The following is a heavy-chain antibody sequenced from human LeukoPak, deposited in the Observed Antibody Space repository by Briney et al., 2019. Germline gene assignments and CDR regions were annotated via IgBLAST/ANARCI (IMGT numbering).Heavy chain of an antibody. Sequence: GGSLRLSCAASGFTFSSYEMNWVRQAPGKGLEWLSYISSSGSTIYYADSVKGRFTISRDNAKNSLYLQMNSLRAEDTAVYYCARAWGSSSGWPDYWGQGTLVTVSS. D-gene: IGHD6-19*01. J-gene: IGHJ4*02. CDR1: GFTFSSYE. V-gene: IGHV3-48*03. CDR3: ARAWGSSSGWPDY. CDR2: ISSSGSTI.